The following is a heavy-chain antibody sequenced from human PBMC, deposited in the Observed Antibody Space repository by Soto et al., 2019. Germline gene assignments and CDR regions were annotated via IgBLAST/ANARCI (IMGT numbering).Heavy chain of an antibody. V-gene: IGHV3-48*02. J-gene: IGHJ4*02. D-gene: IGHD1-26*01. CDR3: AREDIVGATPDY. CDR1: GFTFSIYG. Sequence: GGSLRLSCAASGFTFSIYGMNWVRQAPGRGLEWLSYISSSSATIYYTDSVKGRFTISRDNAKDSLYLQMSSLGDDDTAVYYCAREDIVGATPDYWGQGTLVTVSS. CDR2: ISSSSATI.